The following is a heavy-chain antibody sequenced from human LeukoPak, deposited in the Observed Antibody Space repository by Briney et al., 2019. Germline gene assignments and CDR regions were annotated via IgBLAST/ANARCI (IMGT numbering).Heavy chain of an antibody. J-gene: IGHJ6*02. CDR1: GGTFSSYA. D-gene: IGHD3-3*01. CDR2: IIPIFGTA. CDR3: AVAGSKRITISGVVIRGLKDYYYYGMDV. Sequence: SSVNVSCKASGGTFSSYAISWVRQAPGQGREWVGGIIPIFGTANYAQKFQGRVTITADESTSTAYMGLSSLRSEDTAVYYCAVAGSKRITISGVVIRGLKDYYYYGMDVWGQGTTVTVSS. V-gene: IGHV1-69*13.